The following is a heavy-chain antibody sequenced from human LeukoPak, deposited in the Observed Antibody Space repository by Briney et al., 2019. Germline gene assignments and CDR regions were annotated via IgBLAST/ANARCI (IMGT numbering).Heavy chain of an antibody. CDR2: IYHSGST. Sequence: PSETLSLTCAVSGGSISSSNWWSWVRQPPGKGLEWIGEIYHSGSTNYNPSLKSRVTISVDKSKNQFSLKLSSVTAADTAVYYCARRTTVTSSGFDPWGQGTLVTVSS. CDR1: GGSISSSNW. V-gene: IGHV4-4*02. D-gene: IGHD4-17*01. J-gene: IGHJ5*02. CDR3: ARRTTVTSSGFDP.